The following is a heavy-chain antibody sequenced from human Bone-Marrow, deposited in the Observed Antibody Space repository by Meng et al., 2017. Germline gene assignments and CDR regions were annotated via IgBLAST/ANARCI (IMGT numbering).Heavy chain of an antibody. CDR1: GYSFTSYW. CDR2: IYLGDSDT. CDR3: ARPLSIAVDDAFDI. D-gene: IGHD6-19*01. V-gene: IGHV5-51*01. Sequence: GESLKISCKGSGYSFTSYWIGWVRQIPGKGLEWMGIIYLGDSDTRYSPSFQGQVTISADKSISTAYLQWSSLKASDTAMYYCARPLSIAVDDAFDIWGQGTMVTVSS. J-gene: IGHJ3*02.